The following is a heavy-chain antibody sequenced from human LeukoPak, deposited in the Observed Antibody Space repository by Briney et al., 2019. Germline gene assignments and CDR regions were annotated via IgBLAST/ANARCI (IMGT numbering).Heavy chain of an antibody. J-gene: IGHJ4*02. D-gene: IGHD4-23*01. CDR2: VIPIFGTA. V-gene: IGHV1-69*13. CDR1: GGTFSSYA. CDR3: ASADYGGNKPLGY. Sequence: ASVKVSCKASGGTFSSYAISWVRQAPGQGLEWMGGVIPIFGTANYAQKFQGRVTITADESTSTAYMELSSLRSEDTAAYYCASADYGGNKPLGYWGQGTLVTVSS.